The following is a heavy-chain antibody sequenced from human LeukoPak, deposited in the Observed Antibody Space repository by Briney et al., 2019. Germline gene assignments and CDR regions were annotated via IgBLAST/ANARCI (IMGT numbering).Heavy chain of an antibody. V-gene: IGHV4-61*02. J-gene: IGHJ2*01. CDR3: ARRSGSSTDWYFDL. Sequence: SETLSLTCTVSGGSISSGSYYWSWIRQPAGRGLEWIGRIYTSGSTNYNPSLKSRVTISVDTSKNQFSLKLSSVTAADTAVYYCARRSGSSTDWYFDLWGRGTLVTVSS. CDR1: GGSISSGSYY. CDR2: IYTSGST. D-gene: IGHD1-26*01.